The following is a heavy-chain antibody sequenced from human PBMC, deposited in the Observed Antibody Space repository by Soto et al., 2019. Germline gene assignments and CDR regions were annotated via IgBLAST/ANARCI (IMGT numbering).Heavy chain of an antibody. V-gene: IGHV3-15*01. CDR3: TTLECAWPVDF. CDR1: GFTFSDAW. CDR2: ILSKTDGGTA. J-gene: IGHJ4*02. D-gene: IGHD3-3*01. Sequence: EVHLVESGGGLVKPGGSLRLSCAASGFTFSDAWMNWVRQAPGKGLEWVGRILSKTDGGTADYAAPVKGRFTISRDDSKNTLYLQMNSLKSEDTAVYYCTTLECAWPVDFWGQGTLVTVCS.